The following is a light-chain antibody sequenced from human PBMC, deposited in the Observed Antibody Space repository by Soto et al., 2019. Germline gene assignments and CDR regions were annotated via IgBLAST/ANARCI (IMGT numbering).Light chain of an antibody. Sequence: EIVLTQSPGPLSLSPGERATLSCRASQSVSSSYLAWYQQKPGQAPRLLIYGASSRATGIPDRFSGSGSGTDFTLTISRLEPEDFAVYYCQQYGSSPQITFSQGTRLEIK. J-gene: IGKJ5*01. CDR3: QQYGSSPQIT. CDR1: QSVSSSY. CDR2: GAS. V-gene: IGKV3-20*01.